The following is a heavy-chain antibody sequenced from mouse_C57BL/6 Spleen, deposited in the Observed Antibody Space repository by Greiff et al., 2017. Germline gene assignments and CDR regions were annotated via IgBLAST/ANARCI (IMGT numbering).Heavy chain of an antibody. V-gene: IGHV5-17*01. CDR2: ISSGSSTI. D-gene: IGHD1-1*01. Sequence: EVMLVESGGGLVKPGGSLKLSCAASGFTFSDYGMHWVRPAPEKGLEWVAYISSGSSTIYYADTVKGRFTISRDNAKNTLFLQMTRLRSEDTAMYYWARCTTVVAPYYFDYWGQGTTLTVSS. CDR1: GFTFSDYG. J-gene: IGHJ2*01. CDR3: ARCTTVVAPYYFDY.